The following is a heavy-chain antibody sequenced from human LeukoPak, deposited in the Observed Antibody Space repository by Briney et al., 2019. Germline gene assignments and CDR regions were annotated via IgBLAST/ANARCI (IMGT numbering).Heavy chain of an antibody. V-gene: IGHV4-31*03. CDR3: ARAAFFGSGSYGMDV. J-gene: IGHJ6*02. CDR2: IYSSGST. CDR1: GASISSGGYF. Sequence: SETLSLTCTVFGASISSGGYFWSWIRQHPEKGLEWIGYIYSSGSTYSNPSLRSRITLSVDTSKSHFSLKLSSVTAADTAVYYCARAAFFGSGSYGMDVWGQGTTVTVSS. D-gene: IGHD3-10*01.